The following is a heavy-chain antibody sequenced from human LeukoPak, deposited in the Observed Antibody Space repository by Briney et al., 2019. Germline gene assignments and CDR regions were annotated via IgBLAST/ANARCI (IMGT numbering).Heavy chain of an antibody. J-gene: IGHJ4*02. Sequence: ASVKVSCKASGYTFTTYYILWVRQAPGQGLEWMGFINPSAGSTSYAQKSQGRVTMTRDMSTSMVYMELSSLTSEDTAVYYCARNRQSGFDYWGQGTLVTVSS. V-gene: IGHV1-46*01. CDR3: ARNRQSGFDY. CDR1: GYTFTTYY. CDR2: INPSAGST. D-gene: IGHD1-14*01.